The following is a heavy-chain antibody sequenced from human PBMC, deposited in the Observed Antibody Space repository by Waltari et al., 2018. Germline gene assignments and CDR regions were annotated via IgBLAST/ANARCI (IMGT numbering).Heavy chain of an antibody. J-gene: IGHJ2*01. Sequence: EMQLVESGGGLVQPGESLRLSCAASGFTFSSYWMAWVRQAPGKGLEWVANTKQDESEKCYAGSVRGRFTVSTDNAKSSLYLEMNSLRVEDTAVYYCARSGGIWWLDLWGRGTLVTVSS. CDR3: ARSGGIWWLDL. CDR1: GFTFSSYW. D-gene: IGHD2-8*02. CDR2: TKQDESEK. V-gene: IGHV3-7*01.